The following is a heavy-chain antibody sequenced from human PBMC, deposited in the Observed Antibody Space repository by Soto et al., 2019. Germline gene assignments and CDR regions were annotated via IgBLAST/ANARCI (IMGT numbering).Heavy chain of an antibody. CDR1: GFTFSSYG. Sequence: ESGGGVVQPGRSLRLSCAASGFTFSSYGMHWVRQAPGKGLEWVAVIWYDGSNKYYADSVKGRFTISRDNSKNTLYLQMNSLRAEDTAVYYCARDQLLWFGEYHYYYMDVWGKGTTVTVSS. V-gene: IGHV3-33*01. D-gene: IGHD3-10*01. CDR2: IWYDGSNK. CDR3: ARDQLLWFGEYHYYYMDV. J-gene: IGHJ6*03.